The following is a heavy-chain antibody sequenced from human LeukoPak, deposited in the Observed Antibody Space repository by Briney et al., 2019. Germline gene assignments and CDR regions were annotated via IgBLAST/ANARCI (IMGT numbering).Heavy chain of an antibody. V-gene: IGHV3-15*07. J-gene: IGHJ3*02. CDR3: TTDYGSGSSGFWDNENAFDI. Sequence: TGGSLRLSCAASGFTFSNYAMHWVRQAPGKGLEWVGRIKSKTDGGTTDYAAPVKGRFTISRDDSKNTLYLQMNSLKTEDTAVYYCTTDYGSGSSGFWDNENAFDIWGQGTMVTVSS. CDR1: GFTFSNYA. D-gene: IGHD3-22*01. CDR2: IKSKTDGGTT.